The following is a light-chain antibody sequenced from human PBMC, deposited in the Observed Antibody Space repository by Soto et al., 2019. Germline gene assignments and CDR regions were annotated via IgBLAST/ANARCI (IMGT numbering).Light chain of an antibody. J-gene: IGKJ5*01. CDR1: QTISTW. Sequence: DIQVTQSPPTLSASVGDRVTITCRASQTISTWMAWYQQKPGKAPKLLVYDASTLQSGVPSRFSGSGSGTDFSLTITGLQPEDFATYHCQQNNSIPITFGQGTRLE. CDR2: DAS. CDR3: QQNNSIPIT. V-gene: IGKV1-5*01.